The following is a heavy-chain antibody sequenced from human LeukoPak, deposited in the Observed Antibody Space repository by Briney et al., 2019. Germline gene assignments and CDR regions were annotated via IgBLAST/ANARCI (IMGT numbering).Heavy chain of an antibody. CDR1: GFTFSGYG. CDR3: ARGQLVGRFDY. V-gene: IGHV3-33*01. D-gene: IGHD6-6*01. J-gene: IGHJ4*02. CDR2: IWYDGSNK. Sequence: GGSLRLSCAASGFTFSGYGMHWVRQAPGKGLEWVAVIWYDGSNKYYADSVKGRFTISRDNSKNTLYLQMNSLRAEDTAVYYCARGQLVGRFDYWGQGTLVTVSS.